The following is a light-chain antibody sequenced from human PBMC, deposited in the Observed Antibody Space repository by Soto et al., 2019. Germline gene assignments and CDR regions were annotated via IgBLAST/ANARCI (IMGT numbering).Light chain of an antibody. CDR1: SSDVVGYNY. CDR2: EVS. CDR3: SSFAGNNDLV. J-gene: IGLJ2*01. Sequence: QSALTQPPSASGSPGQSVTISCTGTSSDVVGYNYVSWYQQHPGKAPKLMISEVSKRPSGVPDRFSGSKSGNTASLTVSVLQAEDEADYYCSSFAGNNDLVFGGGTKLTVL. V-gene: IGLV2-8*01.